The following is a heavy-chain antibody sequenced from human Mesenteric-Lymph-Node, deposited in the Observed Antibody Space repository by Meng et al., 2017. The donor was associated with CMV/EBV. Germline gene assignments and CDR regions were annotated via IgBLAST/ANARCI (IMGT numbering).Heavy chain of an antibody. Sequence: ASVKVSCKASGYTFTGYYMHWVRQAPGQGLEWMGWINPNSGDTNYAQKFQGRVTMTRDTSITTAYMDLSRLRYDDTAVYYCARDGWELLPFDYWGQGTLVTVSS. J-gene: IGHJ4*02. CDR3: ARDGWELLPFDY. V-gene: IGHV1-2*02. D-gene: IGHD1-26*01. CDR2: INPNSGDT. CDR1: GYTFTGYY.